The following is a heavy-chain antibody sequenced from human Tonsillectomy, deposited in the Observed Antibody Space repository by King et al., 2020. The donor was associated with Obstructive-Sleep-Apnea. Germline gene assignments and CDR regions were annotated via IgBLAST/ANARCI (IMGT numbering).Heavy chain of an antibody. CDR3: ARGQVPDVTETPGYYGMDV. Sequence: VQLVESGGGVVQPGGSLRLSCAASGFTFSRYDMHWVSQATGKGLEWVSAIGTAGDTYYPGSVKGRFTISREKAKNSLYLQMNSLRAGDTAVYYCARGQVPDVTETPGYYGMDVWGQGTTVTVSS. D-gene: IGHD3-10*01. CDR2: IGTAGDT. CDR1: GFTFSRYD. J-gene: IGHJ6*02. V-gene: IGHV3-13*01.